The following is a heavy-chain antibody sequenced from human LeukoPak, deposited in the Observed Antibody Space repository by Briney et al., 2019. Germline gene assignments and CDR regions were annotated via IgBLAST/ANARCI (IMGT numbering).Heavy chain of an antibody. J-gene: IGHJ4*02. D-gene: IGHD3-22*01. Sequence: PGGSLRLSCAGSGFTFSSYELNWVRQAPGKGLEWISYISSSGSTLYYADSVKGRFTISRDDAKNSLYLQMNSLRAEDTALYYCARDSGYYYYFDYWGQGTLVTVSS. V-gene: IGHV3-48*03. CDR3: ARDSGYYYYFDY. CDR1: GFTFSSYE. CDR2: ISSSGSTL.